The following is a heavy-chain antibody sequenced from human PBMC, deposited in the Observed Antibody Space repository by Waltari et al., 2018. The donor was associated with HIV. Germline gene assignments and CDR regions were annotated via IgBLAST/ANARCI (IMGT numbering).Heavy chain of an antibody. CDR3: TTGDIVVVTDY. Sequence: EVQLVESGGGLVKPGGSLRLSCAASGFTFPNPGMSWVRQAPGKGLEWVGRVKSETDGGTTDYAAPVKGRFTISRDDSKNTLYLQMNSLKTEDTAVYYCTTGDIVVVTDYWGQGTLVTVSS. CDR1: GFTFPNPG. D-gene: IGHD2-21*02. J-gene: IGHJ4*02. V-gene: IGHV3-15*01. CDR2: VKSETDGGTT.